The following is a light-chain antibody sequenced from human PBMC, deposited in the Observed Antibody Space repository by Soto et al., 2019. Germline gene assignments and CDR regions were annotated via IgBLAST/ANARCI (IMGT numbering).Light chain of an antibody. CDR1: QSVSSY. V-gene: IGKV3-11*01. CDR2: DAS. Sequence: EIVLTQSPATLSLSPGERTTLSCRASQSVSSYLAWYQQKPGQAPRLLIYDASNRATGIPARFSGSGSGTDFTLTISRLEPEDFAVYYCQQRGKWPITFGQGTRLEI. CDR3: QQRGKWPIT. J-gene: IGKJ5*01.